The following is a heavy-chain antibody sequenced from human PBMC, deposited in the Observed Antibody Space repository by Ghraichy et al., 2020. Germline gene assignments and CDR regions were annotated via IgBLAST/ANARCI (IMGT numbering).Heavy chain of an antibody. CDR1: GFTFSSYA. D-gene: IGHD5-18*01. V-gene: IGHV3-23*01. CDR2: ISGSGGST. J-gene: IGHJ4*02. CDR3: AKDPPVDTRRGRMGLYLN. Sequence: GGSLRLSCAASGFTFSSYAMSWVRQAPGKGLEWVSAISGSGGSTYYADSVKGRFTISRDNSKNTLYLQMNSLRAEDTAVYYCAKDPPVDTRRGRMGLYLNWGQGTLVTVSS.